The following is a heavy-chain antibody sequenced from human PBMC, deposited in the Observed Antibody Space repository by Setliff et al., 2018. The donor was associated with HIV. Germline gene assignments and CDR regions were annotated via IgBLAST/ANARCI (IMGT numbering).Heavy chain of an antibody. D-gene: IGHD2-15*01. CDR3: ARRGSLCSGSSCYHDAFDL. J-gene: IGHJ3*01. V-gene: IGHV1-24*01. Sequence: ASVKVSCKVSGYTLTELSRHWVRQAPGKGLEWMGGFDPEDGETIYAQKFQDRVTMTTDTSATTAYMELRSLKFDDTAVYYCARRGSLCSGSSCYHDAFDLWGQGTMVTVSS. CDR2: FDPEDGET. CDR1: GYTLTELS.